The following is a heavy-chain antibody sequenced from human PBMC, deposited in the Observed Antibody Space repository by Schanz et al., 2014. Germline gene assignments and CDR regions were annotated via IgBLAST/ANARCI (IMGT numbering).Heavy chain of an antibody. CDR3: AKEVNRRGGQTNFYYYYGMDV. D-gene: IGHD2-21*01. J-gene: IGHJ6*02. V-gene: IGHV3-30*18. Sequence: QVQLVESGGGVVQPGRSLRLSCAASGFNFSNYDIHWVRQAPGKGLEWVALIYYNGTNKYYADSVKGRFTISRANSQNRRYLQMNTLRTEDTAVYYCAKEVNRRGGQTNFYYYYGMDVWGQGTTVTVSS. CDR1: GFNFSNYD. CDR2: IYYNGTNK.